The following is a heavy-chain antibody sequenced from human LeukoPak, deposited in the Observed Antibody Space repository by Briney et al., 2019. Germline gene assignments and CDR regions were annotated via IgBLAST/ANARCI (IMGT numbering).Heavy chain of an antibody. D-gene: IGHD2-2*01. J-gene: IGHJ6*04. CDR1: GFTFSSYG. Sequence: GGSLRLSCAASGFTFSSYGMHWVRQAPGKGLEWVAVISYDGSNKYYADSVKGRFTISRDNSKNTLYLQMNSLRAEDTAVYCCAKDLGYCSSTSCYGGYYYYYGMDVWGKGTTVTVSS. CDR3: AKDLGYCSSTSCYGGYYYYYGMDV. V-gene: IGHV3-30*18. CDR2: ISYDGSNK.